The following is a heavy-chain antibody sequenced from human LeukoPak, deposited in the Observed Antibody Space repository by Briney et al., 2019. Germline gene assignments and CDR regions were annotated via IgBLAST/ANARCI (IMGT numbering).Heavy chain of an antibody. CDR3: ARGPLDYSTHRGAFDI. D-gene: IGHD4-11*01. CDR1: GFTFDDFS. J-gene: IGHJ3*02. Sequence: GGSLRLSCAASGFTFDDFSMHWVRQAPGKGLEWVSLISWDGGITYYADSVKGRFTISRDNSKNTLYLQMNSLRAEDTAVYYCARGPLDYSTHRGAFDIWGQGTMVTVSS. CDR2: ISWDGGIT. V-gene: IGHV3-43*01.